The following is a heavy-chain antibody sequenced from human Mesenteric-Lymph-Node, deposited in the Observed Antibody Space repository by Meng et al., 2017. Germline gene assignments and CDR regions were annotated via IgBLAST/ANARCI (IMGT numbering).Heavy chain of an antibody. D-gene: IGHD6-13*01. CDR3: ARVFVGIAAAGTTRLNLDYYGMDV. Sequence: SQTLSLTCAISVDSVSSTSASWNWIRQSPSRGLAWLGRTYYRSKWYNDYAVSVKSRITINPDTSKNQFSLQLNPVTPEDTAVYYCARVFVGIAAAGTTRLNLDYYGMDVWGQGTTVTVSS. CDR1: VDSVSSTSAS. J-gene: IGHJ6*02. CDR2: TYYRSKWYN. V-gene: IGHV6-1*01.